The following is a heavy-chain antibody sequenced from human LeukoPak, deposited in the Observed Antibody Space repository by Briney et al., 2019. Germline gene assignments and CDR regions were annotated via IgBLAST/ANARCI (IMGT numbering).Heavy chain of an antibody. Sequence: SETLSLTCTVSGGSISSSNYYWGWIRQPPGKGLEWIGCIYYSGSTYYNPSLKSRVTILVDTSKNQFSLKLSSVTAADTAVYYCAGGRRDSGSYGSFVYYYYYYMDVWGKGTTVTVSS. CDR3: AGGRRDSGSYGSFVYYYYYYMDV. CDR1: GGSISSSNYY. CDR2: IYYSGST. J-gene: IGHJ6*03. V-gene: IGHV4-39*07. D-gene: IGHD3-10*01.